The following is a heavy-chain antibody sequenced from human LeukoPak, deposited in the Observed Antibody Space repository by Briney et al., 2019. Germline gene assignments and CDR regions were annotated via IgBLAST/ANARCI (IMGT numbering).Heavy chain of an antibody. V-gene: IGHV1-69*13. CDR2: IIPIFGTA. Sequence: ASVKVSCKASGYTFTNYGITWVRQAPGQGLEWMGGIIPIFGTANYAQKFQGRVTITADESTSTAYMELSSLRSEDTAVYYCASPGYGQTQYYFDYWGQGTLVTVSS. CDR1: GYTFTNYG. D-gene: IGHD5-18*01. CDR3: ASPGYGQTQYYFDY. J-gene: IGHJ4*02.